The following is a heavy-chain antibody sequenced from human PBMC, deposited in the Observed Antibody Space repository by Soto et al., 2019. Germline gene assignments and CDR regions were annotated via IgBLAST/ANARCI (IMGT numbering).Heavy chain of an antibody. CDR1: GFSFVKYA. J-gene: IGHJ4*02. CDR3: AKATTNGGWFNPFDS. V-gene: IGHV3-23*01. D-gene: IGHD6-19*01. CDR2: LSGSGTST. Sequence: EVQLLESGGGLVQPGGSLRLSCAASGFSFVKYAMNWVRQAPGKGLEWVSGLSGSGTSTYYADSVKGRFTISRDNSRDTLFLQMNSLTADDTAVYYCAKATTNGGWFNPFDSCGQGALVTVSS.